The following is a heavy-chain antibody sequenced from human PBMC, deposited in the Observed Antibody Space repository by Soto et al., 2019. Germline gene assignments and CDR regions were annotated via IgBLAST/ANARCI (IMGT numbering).Heavy chain of an antibody. CDR3: AREWGVVAATRLAFDI. CDR2: IKSRTDGGTT. CDR1: GFTFSNAW. J-gene: IGHJ3*02. V-gene: IGHV3-15*01. Sequence: ERQLVESGGGLVKPGGSLRLSCAASGFTFSNAWMSWVRQAPGKGLEWVGRIKSRTDGGTTDYAAPVNGRFTISRDNANNSLYLQMNSLRAEDTAVYYCAREWGVVAATRLAFDIWGQGTMVTVSS. D-gene: IGHD2-15*01.